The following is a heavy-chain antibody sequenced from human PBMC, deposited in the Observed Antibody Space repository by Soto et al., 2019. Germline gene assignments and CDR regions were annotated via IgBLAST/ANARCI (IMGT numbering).Heavy chain of an antibody. Sequence: ALVKVSCKASGYTFTSYGISWVRQAPGQGLEWMGWISAYNGNTNYAQKLQGRVTMTTDTSTSTAYMELRSLRSDDTAVYYCARGVAAGSPGDINYGMDVWGQGTTVTVSS. D-gene: IGHD6-19*01. J-gene: IGHJ6*02. V-gene: IGHV1-18*01. CDR3: ARGVAAGSPGDINYGMDV. CDR2: ISAYNGNT. CDR1: GYTFTSYG.